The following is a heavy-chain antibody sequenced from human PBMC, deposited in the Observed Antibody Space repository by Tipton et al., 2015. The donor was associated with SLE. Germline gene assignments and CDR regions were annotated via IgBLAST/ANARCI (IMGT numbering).Heavy chain of an antibody. CDR2: INPNSGGK. D-gene: IGHD3-3*01. CDR1: AYSFTGHY. Sequence: QLVQSGAEVKKPGASVKVSCKTSAYSFTGHYLHWVQQAPGQGLEWMGRINPNSGGKKYAQKFQGRVTMTRDTSISTGYMELSDLRSDDTAVYYCARGPPITIFGVVINDALDIWGQGTMVTVSS. CDR3: ARGPPITIFGVVINDALDI. J-gene: IGHJ3*02. V-gene: IGHV1-2*06.